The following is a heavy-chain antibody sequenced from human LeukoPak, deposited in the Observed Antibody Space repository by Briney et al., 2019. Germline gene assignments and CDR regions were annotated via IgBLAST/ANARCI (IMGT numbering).Heavy chain of an antibody. CDR1: GGSIRSSSYY. J-gene: IGHJ4*02. Sequence: SETRSLTCTVSGGSIRSSSYYWGWIRQPPGKGLEWIGRIYYSGSTSYNPSLKSRVTISVDTTKNQFSLKLSPVTAADTAVYYCATSKIQLWAFDYWGQGTLVTVSS. V-gene: IGHV4-39*01. CDR3: ATSKIQLWAFDY. CDR2: IYYSGST. D-gene: IGHD3-10*01.